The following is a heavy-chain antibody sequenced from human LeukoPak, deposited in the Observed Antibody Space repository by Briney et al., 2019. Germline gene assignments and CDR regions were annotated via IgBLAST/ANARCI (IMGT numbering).Heavy chain of an antibody. J-gene: IGHJ4*02. CDR3: ARDLWDATGY. D-gene: IGHD3-3*01. CDR2: IYSGDST. CDR1: GFSTIY. Sequence: GGSLRLSCAVSGFSTIYMSWVRQAPGKGLEWVSVIYSGDSTYYADSVKGRFTISRDISKNTLYLQMNSLRPEDTAVYHCARDLWDATGYWGQGTLVTVSS. V-gene: IGHV3-66*02.